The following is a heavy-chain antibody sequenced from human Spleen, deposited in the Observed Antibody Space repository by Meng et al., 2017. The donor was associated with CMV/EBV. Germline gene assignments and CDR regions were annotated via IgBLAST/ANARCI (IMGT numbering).Heavy chain of an antibody. CDR1: GYNFTKYY. Sequence: ASVKVSCKASGYNFTKYYIHWVRQAPGQGLEWMAIVNCSGGNTNYPQKFQGRVTMTRDTSTSTVYMELSSLTSEDTAIYYCAREWNQYHTSGYYMYWGQGTLVTVSS. CDR2: VNCSGGNT. D-gene: IGHD3-22*01. CDR3: AREWNQYHTSGYYMY. J-gene: IGHJ4*02. V-gene: IGHV1-46*01.